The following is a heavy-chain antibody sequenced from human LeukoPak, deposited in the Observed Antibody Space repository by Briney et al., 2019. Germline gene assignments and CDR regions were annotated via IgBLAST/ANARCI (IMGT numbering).Heavy chain of an antibody. D-gene: IGHD2/OR15-2a*01. CDR2: INPSGGST. V-gene: IGHV1-46*01. CDR3: ATGFLSEVGAFDI. Sequence: ASVKVSCKASGYTFTNYYMHWVRQAPGQGLEWMGIINPSGGSTSYAQKFQGRVTMTEDTSTDTAYMELSSLRSEDTAVYYCATGFLSEVGAFDIWGQGTMVTVSS. CDR1: GYTFTNYY. J-gene: IGHJ3*02.